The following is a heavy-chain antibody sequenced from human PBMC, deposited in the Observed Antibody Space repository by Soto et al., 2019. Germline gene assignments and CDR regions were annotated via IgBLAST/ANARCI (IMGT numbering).Heavy chain of an antibody. V-gene: IGHV3-30*03. J-gene: IGHJ3*02. D-gene: IGHD3-16*01. CDR3: TTEIYTFSGAAFDI. CDR2: ISFDGSKK. CDR1: GFTFSYYG. Sequence: GGSLRLSCVGSGFTFSYYGMHWVRQGPGKGLEWVAVISFDGSKKYYRDSVKGRFTISRDNARNSLYLQMNSLRAEFIFLYSATTEIYTFSGAAFDIWGQGTMVTVSS.